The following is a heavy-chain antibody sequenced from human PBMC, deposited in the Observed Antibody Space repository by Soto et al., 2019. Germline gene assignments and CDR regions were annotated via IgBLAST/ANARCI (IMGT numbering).Heavy chain of an antibody. CDR2: IIPIFGTA. V-gene: IGHV1-69*06. J-gene: IGHJ6*02. D-gene: IGHD2-2*01. Sequence: QVQLVQSGAEVKKPGSSVKVSCKASGGTFSSYAISWVRQAPGQGLEWMGGIIPIFGTANYAQKFQGRVTITADKSTSTAYMELSSLRSKDTAVYYCASPQDIVVVPAAKGGYYYYGMDVWGQGTTVTVSS. CDR1: GGTFSSYA. CDR3: ASPQDIVVVPAAKGGYYYYGMDV.